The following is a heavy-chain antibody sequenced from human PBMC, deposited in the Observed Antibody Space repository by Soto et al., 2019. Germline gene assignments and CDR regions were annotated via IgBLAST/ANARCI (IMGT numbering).Heavy chain of an antibody. CDR1: GFTFSSYG. CDR3: ARPLYYYDSSGYYGGGLVY. Sequence: QVQLVESGGGVVQPGRSLRLSCAASGFTFSSYGMHWVRQAPGKGLEWVAVIWYDGSNKYYADSVKGRFTISGDNSKNTLYLQMNSLRAEDTAVYYCARPLYYYDSSGYYGGGLVYWGQGTLVTVSS. V-gene: IGHV3-33*01. CDR2: IWYDGSNK. J-gene: IGHJ4*02. D-gene: IGHD3-22*01.